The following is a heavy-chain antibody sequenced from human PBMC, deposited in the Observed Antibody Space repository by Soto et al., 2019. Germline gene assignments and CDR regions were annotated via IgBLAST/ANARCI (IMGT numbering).Heavy chain of an antibody. V-gene: IGHV4-30-4*01. J-gene: IGHJ5*02. CDR1: GGSISSGDYY. CDR2: IYYSGST. Sequence: SETLSLTCTVSGGSISSGDYYWSWIRQPPGKGLEWIGYIYYSGSTYYNPSLKSRVTISVDTSKNQFSLKLSSVTAADTAVYYCARAHEDYYDSSGYHYWFDPRGQGTLVTVSS. D-gene: IGHD3-22*01. CDR3: ARAHEDYYDSSGYHYWFDP.